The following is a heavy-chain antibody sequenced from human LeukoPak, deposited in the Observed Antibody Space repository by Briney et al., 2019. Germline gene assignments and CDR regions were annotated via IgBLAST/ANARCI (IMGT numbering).Heavy chain of an antibody. V-gene: IGHV4-31*03. J-gene: IGHJ5*02. CDR1: GGSISSGGYY. D-gene: IGHD5-18*01. CDR2: IYYSGST. CDR3: ARSAKFDARAAMVTA. Sequence: SETLSLTCTVSGGSISSGGYYWSWIRQHPGKGLEWIRYIYYSGSTYYNPSLKSRVTISVDTSKNQFSLKLSSVTAADTAVYYCARSAKFDARAAMVTAWGQGTLVTVSS.